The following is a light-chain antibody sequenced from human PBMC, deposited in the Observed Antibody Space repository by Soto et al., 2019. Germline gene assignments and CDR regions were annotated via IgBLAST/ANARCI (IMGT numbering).Light chain of an antibody. CDR2: YDS. Sequence: SYELTQPPSVSVAPGETARVDCGGDDIESKNVHWYQQKPGQAPVMVIYYDSDRPSRIPERFSGSNSGNTATLTISRIEVGDEADYYCQVWDTDSDSGVFGTGTKVTVL. CDR1: DIESKN. CDR3: QVWDTDSDSGV. J-gene: IGLJ1*01. V-gene: IGLV3-21*04.